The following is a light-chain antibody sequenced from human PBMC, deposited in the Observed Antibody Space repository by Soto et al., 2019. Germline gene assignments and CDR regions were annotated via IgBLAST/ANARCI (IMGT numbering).Light chain of an antibody. J-gene: IGLJ1*01. CDR2: DND. CDR1: STNIGDNY. CDR3: GTWDDSLVSDV. V-gene: IGLV1-51*01. Sequence: QSVLTQPPSVSAAPGQRVIISCSGSSTNIGDNYVSWYQHLPGTAPKLVVYDNDRRPSELPGRFSGSKSGTSDTLVITGLQTGDEADYSCGTWDDSLVSDVIGDGTKLTVL.